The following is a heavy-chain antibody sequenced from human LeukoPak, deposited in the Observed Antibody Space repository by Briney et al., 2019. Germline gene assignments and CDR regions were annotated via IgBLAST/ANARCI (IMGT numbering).Heavy chain of an antibody. V-gene: IGHV1-18*01. CDR2: ISAYNGNT. J-gene: IGHJ5*02. CDR1: GYTFTSYG. Sequence: GASVKVSCKASGYTFTSYGISWVRQAPGQGLEWMGWISAYNGNTNYAQKLQGRVTMTTDTSTSTAYMELRSLRSDDTAVYYCARDSGWYGMYNWFDPWGQGTLVTVSS. CDR3: ARDSGWYGMYNWFDP. D-gene: IGHD6-19*01.